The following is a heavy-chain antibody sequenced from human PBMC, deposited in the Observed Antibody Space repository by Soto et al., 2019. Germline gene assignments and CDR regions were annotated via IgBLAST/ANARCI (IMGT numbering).Heavy chain of an antibody. CDR3: AREGASITIFSPWFDP. J-gene: IGHJ5*02. CDR2: IYYSGST. V-gene: IGHV4-30-4*01. CDR1: GGSISSGDYY. D-gene: IGHD3-3*01. Sequence: SETLSLTCTVSGGSISSGDYYWSWIRQPPGKGLEWIGYIYYSGSTYYNPSLKSRVTISVDTSKNQFSLKLSSVTAADTAVYYCAREGASITIFSPWFDPWGQGTLVTVSS.